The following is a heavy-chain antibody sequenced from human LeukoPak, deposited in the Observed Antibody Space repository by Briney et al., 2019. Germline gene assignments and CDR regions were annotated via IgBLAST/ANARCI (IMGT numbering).Heavy chain of an antibody. Sequence: PGGSLRLSCAASGFTFSNYAMSSVRQAPGKGLEWASGIRGGGGGTTSYADSVKSRFPISTDNSKNTLFLQMNSLRADDTAVYYCAKDPSYEWGQGTLVTVSS. V-gene: IGHV3-23*01. CDR2: IRGGGGGTT. J-gene: IGHJ4*02. CDR1: GFTFSNYA. CDR3: AKDPSYE. D-gene: IGHD3-22*01.